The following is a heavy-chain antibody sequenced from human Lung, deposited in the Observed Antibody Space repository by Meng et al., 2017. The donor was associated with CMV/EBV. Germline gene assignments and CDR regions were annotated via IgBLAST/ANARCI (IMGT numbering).Heavy chain of an antibody. V-gene: IGHV4-34*01. CDR3: ARAGRSYGMDV. CDR1: GGSFSGYY. Sequence: SXTLSLTCAVYGGSFSGYYWSWIRQPPGKGLEWIGEINHSGSTNYNPSLKSRVTISVDTSKNQFSLKLSPVTAADTAVYYCARAGRSYGMDVWGQGTTVTVSS. CDR2: INHSGST. J-gene: IGHJ6*02.